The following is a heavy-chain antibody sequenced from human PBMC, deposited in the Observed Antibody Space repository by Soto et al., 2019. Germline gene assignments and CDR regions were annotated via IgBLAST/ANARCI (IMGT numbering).Heavy chain of an antibody. J-gene: IGHJ4*02. CDR3: ATLDSGSYSGVDY. V-gene: IGHV3-30-3*01. Sequence: PGGSLRLSCAASGFTFSSYAMHWVRQAPGKGLEWVAVISYDGSNKYYADSVKGRFTISRDNSKNTLYLQMNSLRAEDTAVYYCATLDSGSYSGVDYWGQGTLVTVSS. CDR2: ISYDGSNK. CDR1: GFTFSSYA. D-gene: IGHD1-26*01.